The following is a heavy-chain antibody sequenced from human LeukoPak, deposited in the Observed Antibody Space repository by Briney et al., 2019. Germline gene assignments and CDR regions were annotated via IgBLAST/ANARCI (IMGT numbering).Heavy chain of an antibody. CDR1: GGSISSYF. J-gene: IGHJ4*02. V-gene: IGHV4-59*01. CDR2: IYYSGST. D-gene: IGHD3-10*01. Sequence: SETLSLTCTVSGGSISSYFWSWIRQPPGKGLEWIGYIYYSGSTNYNPSLKSRVTISVDTSKNQFSLKLSSVTAADTAVYYCARETRYYYGSASYYNFDYWGQGTLVTVSS. CDR3: ARETRYYYGSASYYNFDY.